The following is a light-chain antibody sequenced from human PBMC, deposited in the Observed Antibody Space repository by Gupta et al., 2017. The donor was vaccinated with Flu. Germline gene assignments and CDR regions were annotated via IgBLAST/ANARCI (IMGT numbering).Light chain of an antibody. J-gene: IGKJ4*01. CDR2: DAA. CDR1: QSVGFY. V-gene: IGKV3-11*01. CDR3: QQRTNWPPSLT. Sequence: VLTQSPANLSLSPGERATLSCRASQSVGFYIAWYQQKPGQAPGLLIYDAANRATGIPARFSGSGSETDFILTISSLEPEDSAVYYCQQRTNWPPSLTFGGGTKVEIK.